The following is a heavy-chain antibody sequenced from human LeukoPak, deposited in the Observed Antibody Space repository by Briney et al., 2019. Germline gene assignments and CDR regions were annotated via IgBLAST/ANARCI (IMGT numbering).Heavy chain of an antibody. V-gene: IGHV1-8*01. CDR2: MNPDTGDT. CDR3: TRGSLSGSSRDY. D-gene: IGHD1-26*01. CDR1: VYTFTAYD. Sequence: ASVRVSFKASVYTFTAYDINWVRQATGQGLEWMGWMNPDTGDTGYAQKFQGRVIMTRDTSIDTAYMELSGLTSEDTAVYYCTRGSLSGSSRDYWGQGALVTVSS. J-gene: IGHJ4*02.